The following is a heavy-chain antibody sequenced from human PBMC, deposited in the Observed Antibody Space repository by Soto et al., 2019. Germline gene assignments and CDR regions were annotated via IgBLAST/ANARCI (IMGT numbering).Heavy chain of an antibody. CDR3: TTVGSSGWPRNAFDI. J-gene: IGHJ3*02. V-gene: IGHV3-15*01. Sequence: PGGSLRLSCAASGFTFINAWMSWVRQAPGKGLEWVGRIKSKTDGGTTDYAAPVKGGFTISRDDSKNTLYLQMNSLKTEDTAVYYCTTVGSSGWPRNAFDIWGQGTMVTVSS. CDR2: IKSKTDGGTT. CDR1: GFTFINAW. D-gene: IGHD6-19*01.